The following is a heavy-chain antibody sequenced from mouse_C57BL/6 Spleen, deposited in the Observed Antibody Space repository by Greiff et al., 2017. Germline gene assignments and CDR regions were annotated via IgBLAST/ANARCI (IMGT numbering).Heavy chain of an antibody. Sequence: QVQLKQSGPELVKPGASVKISCKASGYTFTDYYINWVKQRPGRGLEWIGWIYPGSGNTKYNEKFKGKATFAVDTSSGTAYMQLSSLTSEDSAVYFCARWRDYGGGRFAYWGQGTLVTVSA. J-gene: IGHJ3*01. CDR2: IYPGSGNT. V-gene: IGHV1-84*01. CDR1: GYTFTDYY. D-gene: IGHD2-4*01. CDR3: ARWRDYGGGRFAY.